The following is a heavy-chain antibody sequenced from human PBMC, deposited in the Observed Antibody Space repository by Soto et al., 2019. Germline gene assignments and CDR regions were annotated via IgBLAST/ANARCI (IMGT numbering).Heavy chain of an antibody. CDR2: ITVNGNN. CDR1: GAYISDFS. D-gene: IGHD1-7*01. V-gene: IGHV4-4*07. J-gene: IGHJ1*01. CDR3: ARESGESWTYEAH. Sequence: QVQQLESGPGLVKPWDTLSLTCTVSGAYISDFSWSWIRQPAGKGLEWIGRITVNGNNQYNPSFRSRGTMSMDTYRNQFSLSLQSATAADTALYYCARESGESWTYEAHWGQGTLVTVSS.